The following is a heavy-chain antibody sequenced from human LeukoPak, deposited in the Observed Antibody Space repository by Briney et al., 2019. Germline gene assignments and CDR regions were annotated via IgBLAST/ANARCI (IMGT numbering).Heavy chain of an antibody. CDR2: MNPNSGNT. V-gene: IGHV1-8*01. Sequence: ASVKVSCKASGYTFTSYDINWVRQATGQGLEWVGWMNPNSGNTGYAQKFQGRVTMTRNTSISTAYMELSSLRSEDTAVYYCARGYPRQLSFGVPWGQGTLVTVSS. J-gene: IGHJ5*02. CDR1: GYTFTSYD. CDR3: ARGYPRQLSFGVP. D-gene: IGHD3-16*01.